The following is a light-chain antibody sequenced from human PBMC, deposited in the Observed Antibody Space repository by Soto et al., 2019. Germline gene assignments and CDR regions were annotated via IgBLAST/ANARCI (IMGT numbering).Light chain of an antibody. CDR2: WAS. Sequence: DIVMTQSPDSLAVSLGERATINCKSSQSVLYSSNNKNYLAWYQQKPGQPPKLLIYWASTRECGVPDRFSGSGSGTEFTLTISRLQAEDVAVYYCQQYHITPWTFGQGTKVEIK. V-gene: IGKV4-1*01. CDR1: QSVLYSSNNKNY. J-gene: IGKJ1*01. CDR3: QQYHITPWT.